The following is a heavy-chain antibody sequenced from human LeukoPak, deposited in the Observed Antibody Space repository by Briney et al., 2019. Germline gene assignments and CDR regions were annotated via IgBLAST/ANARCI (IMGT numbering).Heavy chain of an antibody. V-gene: IGHV1-2*02. Sequence: ASVKVSCKASGYTFTGYYMHWVRQAPGQGLEWIGWINPNSGGTNYAQKFQGRVTLTRDTSITTAYMDLSSLTSDDTALYYCARALTRYSTAWYGYWGQGTLVTVSS. CDR1: GYTFTGYY. CDR2: INPNSGGT. D-gene: IGHD6-19*01. CDR3: ARALTRYSTAWYGY. J-gene: IGHJ4*02.